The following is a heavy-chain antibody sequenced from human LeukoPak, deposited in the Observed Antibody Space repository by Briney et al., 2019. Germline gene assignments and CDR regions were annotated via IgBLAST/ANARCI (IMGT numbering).Heavy chain of an antibody. CDR1: GFTFSSSH. CDR3: ARMGHDILVPSGMDV. Sequence: RGSLRLSCAASGFTFSSSHMNWVRQAPGKGLVWVSRINNDGSYTSYADSVKGRFTISRDNAKNTLYVQMNSLRAEDTAVYYCARMGHDILVPSGMDVWGQGTTVTVSS. D-gene: IGHD1-1*01. J-gene: IGHJ6*02. V-gene: IGHV3-74*01. CDR2: INNDGSYT.